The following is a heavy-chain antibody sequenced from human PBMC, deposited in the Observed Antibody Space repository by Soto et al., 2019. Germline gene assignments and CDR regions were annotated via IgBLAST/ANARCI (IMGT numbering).Heavy chain of an antibody. CDR2: IWYDGSNK. J-gene: IGHJ3*02. CDR3: ARDQEWELLVSDAFDI. CDR1: GFTFSSYG. D-gene: IGHD1-26*01. Sequence: GSLRLSCAASGFTFSSYGMHWVRQAPGKGLEWVAVIWYDGSNKYYADSVKGRFTISRDNSKNTLYLQMNSLRAEDTAVYYCARDQEWELLVSDAFDIWGQGTMVTVSS. V-gene: IGHV3-33*01.